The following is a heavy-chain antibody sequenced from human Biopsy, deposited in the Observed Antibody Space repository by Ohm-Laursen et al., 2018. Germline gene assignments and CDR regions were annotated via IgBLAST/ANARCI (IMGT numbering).Heavy chain of an antibody. CDR1: WVSLASTGMR. V-gene: IGHV2-70*04. J-gene: IGHJ4*01. Sequence: TQNPTLTCSFSWVSLASTGMRLNWVPPPPRKALGGPGRIDWDDDKFYSPSLETRLSLSKDTTTNQVVLTLTDVDPEDTATYYCARTRAHNFGALEFWGQGILVTVSS. CDR2: IDWDDDK. CDR3: ARTRAHNFGALEF. D-gene: IGHD1-1*01.